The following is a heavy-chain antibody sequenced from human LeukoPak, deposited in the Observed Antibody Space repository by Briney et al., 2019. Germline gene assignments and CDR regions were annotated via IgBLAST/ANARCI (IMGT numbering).Heavy chain of an antibody. CDR2: IIPILGTA. Sequence: GASVKVSCKASGGTFSSYAISWVRQAPGQGLEWMGGIIPILGTANYAQKFQGRVTITADKSTSTAYMELSSLRSEDTAVYYCARAPLPPRVSLEFYYYYGMDVWGKGTTVTVSS. CDR3: ARAPLPPRVSLEFYYYYGMDV. D-gene: IGHD3-16*02. CDR1: GGTFSSYA. V-gene: IGHV1-69*06. J-gene: IGHJ6*04.